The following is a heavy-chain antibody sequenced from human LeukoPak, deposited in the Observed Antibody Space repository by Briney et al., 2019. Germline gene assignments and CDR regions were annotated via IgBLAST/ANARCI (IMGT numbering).Heavy chain of an antibody. CDR2: ISANNGDT. Sequence: ASLRVSCKPSVYTFNHHVITWVGQAPGQASNWMGWISANNGDTNYAQEFQGRVTMTTDTSTSTAYMELRSLRSDDTAVYYCARDPSNTSGRYQYFDLWGRGTLVTVSS. J-gene: IGHJ2*01. D-gene: IGHD6-19*01. CDR1: VYTFNHHV. CDR3: ARDPSNTSGRYQYFDL. V-gene: IGHV1-18*01.